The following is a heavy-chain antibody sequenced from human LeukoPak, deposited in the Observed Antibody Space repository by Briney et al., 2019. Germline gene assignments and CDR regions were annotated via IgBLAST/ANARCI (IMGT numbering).Heavy chain of an antibody. CDR3: ARGFTAAPDY. CDR1: GGSISNYY. J-gene: IGHJ4*02. Sequence: PSETLSLTCTVSGGSISNYYWSWIRQPPGKGLEWIGYIYYSGSTYYNPSLKSRVTISVDTSKNQFSLKLSSVTAADTAVYYCARGFTAAPDYWGQGTLVTVSS. D-gene: IGHD2-2*01. V-gene: IGHV4-59*12. CDR2: IYYSGST.